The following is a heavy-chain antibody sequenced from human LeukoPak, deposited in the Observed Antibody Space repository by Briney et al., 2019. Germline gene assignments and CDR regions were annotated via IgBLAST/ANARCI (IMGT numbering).Heavy chain of an antibody. V-gene: IGHV1-69*01. CDR3: ARGSGYQSIYFDY. Sequence: ASVKVSCNASGGTFSSYAISWVRQAPGQGLEWMGGIIPIFGTANYAQKFQGRVTITADESTSTAYMELSSLRSEDTAVYYCARGSGYQSIYFDYWGQGTLATVSS. CDR2: IIPIFGTA. J-gene: IGHJ4*02. D-gene: IGHD2-15*01. CDR1: GGTFSSYA.